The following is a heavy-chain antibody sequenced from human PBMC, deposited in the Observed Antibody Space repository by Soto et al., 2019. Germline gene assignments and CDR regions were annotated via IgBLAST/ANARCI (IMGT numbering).Heavy chain of an antibody. CDR3: ARGVGDLGDY. J-gene: IGHJ4*02. V-gene: IGHV1-8*01. Sequence: QVQLVQSGAEVKKPGASVKVSCKASGYTFTRLHMNWVRQATGQGLEWMGWVNPKNGDTGYAQKFQGRVTMTRNTSISTFYMELSSLTSDDTAVYYCARGVGDLGDYWGQGTLVTVSS. CDR2: VNPKNGDT. CDR1: GYTFTRLH. D-gene: IGHD3-10*01.